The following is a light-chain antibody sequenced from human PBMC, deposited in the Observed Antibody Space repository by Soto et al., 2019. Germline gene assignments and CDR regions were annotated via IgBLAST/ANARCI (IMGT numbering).Light chain of an antibody. CDR1: NIGSKS. V-gene: IGLV3-21*04. J-gene: IGLJ2*01. CDR3: QVWDSSSDHPGVV. CDR2: YDS. Sequence: SYELTQPPSVSVAPGKTARITCGGNNIGSKSVHWYQQKPGQAPVLVIYYDSDRPSGIPERFSGSNSGNTATLTIRRVEAGDEADYSCQVWDSSSDHPGVVFGGGTKLTVL.